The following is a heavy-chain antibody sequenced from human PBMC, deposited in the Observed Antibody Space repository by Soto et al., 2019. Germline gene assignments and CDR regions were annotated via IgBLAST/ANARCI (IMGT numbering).Heavy chain of an antibody. Sequence: SVKVSCKASGGTFSSYAISWVRQAPGQGLEWMGGIIPIFGTANYAQKFQGRVTITADESTSTAYMELSSLRSEDTAVYYCARGGVVVPAAIFRGYWFDPWGQGTLVTVSS. CDR2: IIPIFGTA. CDR1: GGTFSSYA. D-gene: IGHD2-2*01. V-gene: IGHV1-69*13. CDR3: ARGGVVVPAAIFRGYWFDP. J-gene: IGHJ5*02.